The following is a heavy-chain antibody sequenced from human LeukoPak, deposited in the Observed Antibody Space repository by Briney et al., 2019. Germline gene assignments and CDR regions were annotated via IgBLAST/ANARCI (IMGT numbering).Heavy chain of an antibody. V-gene: IGHV4-30-4*01. J-gene: IGHJ3*02. CDR1: GGSISSGHYY. Sequence: PSETLSLTCTVSGGSISSGHYYWSWIRQPPGKGLEWIGYIYYSGSTYYNPSLKSRVTISVDTSKNQFSLKLSSVTAADTAVYYCARGFSGGSGSYWGDAFDIWGQGTMVTVSS. CDR3: ARGFSGGSGSYWGDAFDI. D-gene: IGHD3-10*01. CDR2: IYYSGST.